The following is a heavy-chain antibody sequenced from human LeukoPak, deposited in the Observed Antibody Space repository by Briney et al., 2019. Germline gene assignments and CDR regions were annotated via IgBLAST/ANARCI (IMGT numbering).Heavy chain of an antibody. Sequence: GGSLRLSCAASGFTFSSFAMSWVRQAPGKGLDWVSSISGSGAGAYYADSVRGRFTISRDNAKNTLYLQMNSLRAEDTAVYYCARGGSYSHNAFDIWGQGTMVTVSS. CDR3: ARGGSYSHNAFDI. CDR1: GFTFSSFA. CDR2: ISGSGAGA. J-gene: IGHJ3*02. V-gene: IGHV3-23*01. D-gene: IGHD3-10*01.